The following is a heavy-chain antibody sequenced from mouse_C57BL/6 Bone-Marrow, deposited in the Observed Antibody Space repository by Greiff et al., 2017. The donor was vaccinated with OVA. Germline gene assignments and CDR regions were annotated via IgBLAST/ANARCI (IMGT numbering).Heavy chain of an antibody. Sequence: EVQLVESGGGLVQPKGSLKLSCAASGFSFNTYAMNWVRQAPGQGLEWVARIRSKSNNYATYYAESVKDRFTISRDDSESMLYLQMNNLKTEDTAMYYCVRHGYYAMDYWGQGTSVTVSS. V-gene: IGHV10-1*01. J-gene: IGHJ4*01. CDR1: GFSFNTYA. CDR3: VRHGYYAMDY. CDR2: IRSKSNNYAT.